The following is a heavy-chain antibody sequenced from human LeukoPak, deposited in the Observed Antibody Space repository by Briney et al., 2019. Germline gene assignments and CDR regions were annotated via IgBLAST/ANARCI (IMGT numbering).Heavy chain of an antibody. CDR1: GYTLTELS. V-gene: IGHV1-24*01. Sequence: ASVKVSCKVSGYTLTELSMHWVRQAPGKGLEWMGGFDPEDGETIYAQKFQGRVTMTEDTSTDTAYMELSSLRSEDTAVYYCAITGQWLRSYYFDYWGQGTLVTVSS. CDR3: AITGQWLRSYYFDY. D-gene: IGHD5-12*01. CDR2: FDPEDGET. J-gene: IGHJ4*02.